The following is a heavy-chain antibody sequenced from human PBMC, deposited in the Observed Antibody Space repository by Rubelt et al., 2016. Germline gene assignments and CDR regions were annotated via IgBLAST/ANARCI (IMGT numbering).Heavy chain of an antibody. J-gene: IGHJ4*02. CDR3: AREGGQWLAQLDY. Sequence: LGQGLEWVAVISYDGSNKYYADSVKGRFTISRDNSKNTLYLQMNSLGAEDTAVYYCAREGGQWLAQLDYWGQGTLVTVSS. D-gene: IGHD6-19*01. CDR2: ISYDGSNK. V-gene: IGHV3-30*04.